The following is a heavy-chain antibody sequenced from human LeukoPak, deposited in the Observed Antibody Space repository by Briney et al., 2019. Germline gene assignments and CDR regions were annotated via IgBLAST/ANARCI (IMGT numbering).Heavy chain of an antibody. D-gene: IGHD3-22*01. CDR2: IYYSGST. J-gene: IGHJ3*01. CDR3: AKAGVRYFDSSGLYAFDF. Sequence: SETLSLTCAVSGGSISSTSYYWAWIRQPPGKGLEWIGTIYYSGSTYHNPSLKSPVTMSVDTSRNQISLKLSSVDAADTAVYYCAKAGVRYFDSSGLYAFDFWGQGTTVTVSS. CDR1: GGSISSTSYY. V-gene: IGHV4-39*01.